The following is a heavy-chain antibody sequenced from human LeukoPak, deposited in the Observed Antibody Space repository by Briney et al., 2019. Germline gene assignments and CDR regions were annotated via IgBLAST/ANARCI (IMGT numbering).Heavy chain of an antibody. J-gene: IGHJ4*02. V-gene: IGHV1-69*13. Sequence: SVKVSCKASGGTFSSYAISWVRQAPGQGLEWMGGIIPIFGTANYAQKFQGRVTITADESTSTAYMELSRLRSDDTAVYYCASQGTGDYYDSSDYWGQGTLVTVSS. D-gene: IGHD3-22*01. CDR1: GGTFSSYA. CDR2: IIPIFGTA. CDR3: ASQGTGDYYDSSDY.